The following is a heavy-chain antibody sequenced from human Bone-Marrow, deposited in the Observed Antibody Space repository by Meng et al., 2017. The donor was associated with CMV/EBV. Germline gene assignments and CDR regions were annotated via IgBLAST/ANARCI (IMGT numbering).Heavy chain of an antibody. D-gene: IGHD3-3*01. J-gene: IGHJ6*02. V-gene: IGHV1-2*02. Sequence: ASVKVSCKASGYTFTGYNIHWVRQAPGAGLEWMGWINPNTGDARYAPSLQGRVTLTSDTSISTAYMELSRLQSDDTAVYYCARLFHTILGTAYYYGMDVWGPGTMVTVSS. CDR2: INPNTGDA. CDR3: ARLFHTILGTAYYYGMDV. CDR1: GYTFTGYN.